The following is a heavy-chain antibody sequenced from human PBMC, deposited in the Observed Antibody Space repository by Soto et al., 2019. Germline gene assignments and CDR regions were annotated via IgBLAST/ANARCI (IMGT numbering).Heavy chain of an antibody. J-gene: IGHJ4*02. D-gene: IGHD2-2*01. CDR1: GFTLSNYW. CDR3: ARVPYCSSSSGYSYFDS. CDR2: ISSDGSST. V-gene: IGHV3-74*01. Sequence: EVQLVESGGGLVQPGGSLRLSCAASGFTLSNYWMHWARQAPGKGLVWVSRISSDGSSTNYADSVKGRFSISRDNAKNTLHRQRNSRRAEDTAVYYCARVPYCSSSSGYSYFDSWGQGTLVTVSS.